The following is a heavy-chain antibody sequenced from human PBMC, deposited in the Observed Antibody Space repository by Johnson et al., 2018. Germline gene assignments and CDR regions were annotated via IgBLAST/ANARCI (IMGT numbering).Heavy chain of an antibody. J-gene: IGHJ6*03. CDR1: GGSFSGYY. V-gene: IGHV4-34*01. Sequence: QVQLQQWGARLLKPSETLSLTCDVSGGSFSGYYWSWIRQPPGKGLEWIGEFNQGGSTTYNPSLKSRVTISVDTSKNQFSLKLSSVTAADTAVYYCARVPPYYYYIDVWGKGTTVTVSS. CDR2: FNQGGST. CDR3: ARVPPYYYYIDV.